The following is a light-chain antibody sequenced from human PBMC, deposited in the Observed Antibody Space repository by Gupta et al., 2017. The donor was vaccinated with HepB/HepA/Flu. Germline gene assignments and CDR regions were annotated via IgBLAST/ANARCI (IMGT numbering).Light chain of an antibody. J-gene: IGLJ2*01. Sequence: QSVLTQPPSVSGAPGQRVTISCTGSSSNIGAGYDVHWYQQLPGTAPKLLISANSNRPSGVPDRFSASKSGTSASLAITGLQAEDEADYYCQSYDSSLSGYVVFGGGNKLTVL. CDR1: SSNIGAGYD. CDR2: ANS. CDR3: QSYDSSLSGYVV. V-gene: IGLV1-40*01.